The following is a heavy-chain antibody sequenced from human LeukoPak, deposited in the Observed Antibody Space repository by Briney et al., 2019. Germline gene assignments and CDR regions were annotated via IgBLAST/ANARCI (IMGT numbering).Heavy chain of an antibody. Sequence: SETLSLTCTVSGGSISSYYWSWIRQPPGKGLEWIGYIYYSGSTNYNPSLKSRVTISVDTSKNQFSLKLSSVTAADTAVYYCARHLTWRIAPFNNWFDPWGQGTLVTVSS. J-gene: IGHJ5*02. V-gene: IGHV4-59*08. D-gene: IGHD2/OR15-2a*01. CDR2: IYYSGST. CDR3: ARHLTWRIAPFNNWFDP. CDR1: GGSISSYY.